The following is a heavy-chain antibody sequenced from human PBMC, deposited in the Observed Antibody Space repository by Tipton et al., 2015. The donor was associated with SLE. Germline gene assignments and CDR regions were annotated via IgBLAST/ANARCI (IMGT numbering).Heavy chain of an antibody. CDR3: ARIRWDALLGGRFDP. J-gene: IGHJ5*02. CDR1: GGSISSYY. CDR2: IYYSGST. V-gene: IGHV4-4*07. Sequence: TLSLTCTVSGGSISSYYWSWIRQPAGKGLEWIGRIYYSGSTYYNPSLNSRVTISVDTSKNQFSLKLSSVTAADTAVYYCARIRWDALLGGRFDPWGQGTLVTVSS. D-gene: IGHD2-15*01.